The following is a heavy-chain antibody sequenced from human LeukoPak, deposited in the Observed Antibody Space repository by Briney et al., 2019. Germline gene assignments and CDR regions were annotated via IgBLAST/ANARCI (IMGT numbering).Heavy chain of an antibody. V-gene: IGHV3-9*01. J-gene: IGHJ3*02. CDR3: AKDAYAWSHTVTTYRGAFDI. CDR2: ISWNSSSI. D-gene: IGHD4-17*01. Sequence: GGSLRLSCAASGFTFDDYAMHWVRQAPGKGLEWVSGISWNSSSIGYADSVKGRFTISRDNAKNSLYLQMNSLRAEDTALYYCAKDAYAWSHTVTTYRGAFDIWGQGTMATVSS. CDR1: GFTFDDYA.